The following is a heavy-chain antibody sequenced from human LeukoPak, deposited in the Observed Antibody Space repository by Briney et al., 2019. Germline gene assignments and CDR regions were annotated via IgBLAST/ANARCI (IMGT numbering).Heavy chain of an antibody. V-gene: IGHV3-74*01. CDR2: VSGDGSST. D-gene: IGHD3-3*01. CDR3: ASSFDGFWQ. Sequence: GGSLRLSCAASGFTFSNYWMHWVRQAPGKGLVWVSRVSGDGSSTNYADSVKGRFTISRDNAKNTLYLQMNSLRAEDTAMYYCASSFDGFWQWGQGTMVTVSS. CDR1: GFTFSNYW. J-gene: IGHJ3*01.